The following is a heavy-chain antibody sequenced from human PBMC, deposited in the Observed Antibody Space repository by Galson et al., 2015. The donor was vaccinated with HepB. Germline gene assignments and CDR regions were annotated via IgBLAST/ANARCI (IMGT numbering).Heavy chain of an antibody. J-gene: IGHJ4*02. CDR3: AKRGGYFDSSGYYVIDY. V-gene: IGHV3-23*01. D-gene: IGHD3-22*01. CDR1: GFTFSSYA. Sequence: SLRLSCAASGFTFSSYAMSWVRQAPGKGLEWVSAISGSGVSTYYADSVQGRFTISRDNSKNTLYLQMNSLRAEDTAVYYCAKRGGYFDSSGYYVIDYWGQGTLVTVSS. CDR2: ISGSGVST.